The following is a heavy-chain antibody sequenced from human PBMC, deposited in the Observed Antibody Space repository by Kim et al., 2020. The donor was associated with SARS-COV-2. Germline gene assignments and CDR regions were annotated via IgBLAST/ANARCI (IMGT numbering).Heavy chain of an antibody. V-gene: IGHV3-33*06. CDR3: AKDRGYSSSWYLDY. CDR1: GFTFSSYG. J-gene: IGHJ4*02. Sequence: GGSLRLSCAASGFTFSSYGMHWVRQAPGKGLEWVAVIWYDGSNKYYADSVKGRFTISRDNSKNTLYLQMNSLRAEDTAVYYCAKDRGYSSSWYLDYWGQGPLVTVSS. D-gene: IGHD6-13*01. CDR2: IWYDGSNK.